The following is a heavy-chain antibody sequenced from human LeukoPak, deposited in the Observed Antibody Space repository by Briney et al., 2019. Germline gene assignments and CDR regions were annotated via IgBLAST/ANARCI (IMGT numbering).Heavy chain of an antibody. Sequence: SQTLSLTCTVSGGSLSSGGYYWRWLRQHPGTGLEWIGYIYYSGSTYYNPSLKSRVTISVDTSKNQFSLKLSSVTAADPAVYYCARTANYYDSSGYLLINWFDPWGQGTLVTVSS. D-gene: IGHD3-22*01. J-gene: IGHJ5*02. CDR3: ARTANYYDSSGYLLINWFDP. CDR1: GGSLSSGGYY. V-gene: IGHV4-31*03. CDR2: IYYSGST.